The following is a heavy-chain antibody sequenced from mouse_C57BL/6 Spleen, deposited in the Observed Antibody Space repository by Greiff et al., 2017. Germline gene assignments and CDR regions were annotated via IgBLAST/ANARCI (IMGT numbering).Heavy chain of an antibody. CDR1: GYTFTDYY. J-gene: IGHJ2*01. CDR3: ARRAYGNYAFDY. V-gene: IGHV1-26*01. Sequence: EVQLQQSGPELVKPGASVKISCKASGYTFTDYYMNWVKQSHGKSLEWIGDINPNNGGTSYNQKFKGKATLTVDKSSSTAYMELRSLTSEDSAVYYCARRAYGNYAFDYWGQGTTLTVSS. CDR2: INPNNGGT. D-gene: IGHD2-1*01.